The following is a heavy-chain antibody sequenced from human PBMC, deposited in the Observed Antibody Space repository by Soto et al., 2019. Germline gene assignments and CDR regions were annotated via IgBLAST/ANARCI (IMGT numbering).Heavy chain of an antibody. J-gene: IGHJ5*02. Sequence: EVQLVESGGGLVQPGESLRLSCAASEFIFNNYWMAWVRQAPEKGLEWVASIKPDGSDKYYLDSVKGRFTISRDNAKNSVYLPMDGLRADDTAVYFCARGTRVGWNTNWFDPWGQGTLITVSS. V-gene: IGHV3-7*01. CDR2: IKPDGSDK. D-gene: IGHD1-1*01. CDR3: ARGTRVGWNTNWFDP. CDR1: EFIFNNYW.